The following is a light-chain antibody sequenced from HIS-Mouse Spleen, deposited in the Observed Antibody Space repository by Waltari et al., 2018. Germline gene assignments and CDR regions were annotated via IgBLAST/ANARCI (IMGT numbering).Light chain of an antibody. V-gene: IGLV2-23*03. CDR2: EGS. Sequence: QSALTQPASVSGSPGQSITISCTGTSSDVRSYTLVSWYQQHPGKAPKLMIYEGSKRPSGVSNRFSGSKSGNTASLTISGLQAEDEADYYCCSYAGSSTFGVFGGGTKLTVL. J-gene: IGLJ2*01. CDR1: SSDVRSYTL. CDR3: CSYAGSSTFGV.